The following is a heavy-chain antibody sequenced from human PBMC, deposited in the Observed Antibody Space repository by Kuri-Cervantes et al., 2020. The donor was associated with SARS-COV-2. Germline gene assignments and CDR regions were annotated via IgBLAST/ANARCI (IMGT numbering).Heavy chain of an antibody. CDR3: ARVFRYSSSWYYFDY. CDR2: IKQDGSEK. D-gene: IGHD6-13*01. Sequence: GESLKISCAASGFTFSSYWMHWVRQAPGKGLEWVANIKQDGSEKYYVDSVKGRFTISRDNAKNSLYLQMNSLRAEDTAVYYCARVFRYSSSWYYFDYWGQGTLVTVSS. V-gene: IGHV3-7*03. CDR1: GFTFSSYW. J-gene: IGHJ4*02.